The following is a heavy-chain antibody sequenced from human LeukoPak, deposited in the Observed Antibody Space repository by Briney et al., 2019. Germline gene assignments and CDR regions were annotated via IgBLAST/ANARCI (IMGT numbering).Heavy chain of an antibody. D-gene: IGHD5-12*01. CDR1: GGTFSSYT. V-gene: IGHV1-69*02. CDR2: IIPILGIA. J-gene: IGHJ5*02. CDR3: ARALMVATRHNWFDP. Sequence: SVKVSCKASGGTFSSYTLSWVRQAPGQGLEWMGRIIPILGIANYAQKFQGRVTITADKSTSTAYMELSSLRSEDTAVYYCARALMVATRHNWFDPWGQGTLVTVSS.